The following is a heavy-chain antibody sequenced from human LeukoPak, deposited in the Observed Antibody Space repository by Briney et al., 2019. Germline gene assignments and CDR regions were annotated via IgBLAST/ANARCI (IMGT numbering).Heavy chain of an antibody. CDR1: GFTFSDYY. D-gene: IGHD6-19*01. CDR2: ISSRSSHT. CDR3: ARFSSGWYYSDY. Sequence: KPGGSLRLSCAASGFTFSDYYMSWIRQAPGKGLEWVSYISSRSSHTNYADSVKGRFTISRDNAKNSLYLQMNSLRAEDTAVYYCARFSSGWYYSDYWGQGTVVTVSS. J-gene: IGHJ4*02. V-gene: IGHV3-11*03.